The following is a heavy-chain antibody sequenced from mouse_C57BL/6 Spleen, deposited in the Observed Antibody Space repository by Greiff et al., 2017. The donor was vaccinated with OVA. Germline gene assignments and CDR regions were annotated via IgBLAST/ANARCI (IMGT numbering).Heavy chain of an antibody. J-gene: IGHJ2*01. V-gene: IGHV1-15*01. CDR1: GYTFTDYE. CDR3: TRSSLLNYFDY. CDR2: IDPETGGT. Sequence: QVQLQQSGAELVRPGASVTLSCKASGYTFTDYEMHWVKQTPVHGLEWIGAIDPETGGTAYNQKFKGKAILTADKSSSTAYMELRSLTSEDSAVYYCTRSSLLNYFDYWGQGTTLTVSS. D-gene: IGHD2-10*01.